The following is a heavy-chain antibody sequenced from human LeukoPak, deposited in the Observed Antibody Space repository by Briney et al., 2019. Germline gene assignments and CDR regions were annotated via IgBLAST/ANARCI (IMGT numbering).Heavy chain of an antibody. CDR2: INHSGST. D-gene: IGHD3-3*01. J-gene: IGHJ4*02. Sequence: SETLSLTCAVYGGSFSGYYWSWIRQPPGKGLEWIGEINHSGSTNYNPSLKSRVTISVDTSKNQFSLKLSSVTAADTAVYYCARHRRFGVVIIGFDYWGQGTLVTVSS. V-gene: IGHV4-34*01. CDR1: GGSFSGYY. CDR3: ARHRRFGVVIIGFDY.